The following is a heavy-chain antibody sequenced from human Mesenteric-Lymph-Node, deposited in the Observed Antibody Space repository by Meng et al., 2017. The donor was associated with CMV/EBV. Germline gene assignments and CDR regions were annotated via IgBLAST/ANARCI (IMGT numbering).Heavy chain of an antibody. D-gene: IGHD2/OR15-2a*01. J-gene: IGHJ5*02. CDR3: ARDNVNPEGFDP. V-gene: IGHV1-2*06. CDR2: INPNSGVS. CDR1: GYTFTDFY. Sequence: QVQLEQSRAEVGKPGAAVRVSCEASGYTFTDFYIHWVRQAPGQGLEWMGRINPNSGVSNSAQNFQGRVTMTRDTSISAAYMELGRLTSDDTAVYYCARDNVNPEGFDPWGQGTLVTVSS.